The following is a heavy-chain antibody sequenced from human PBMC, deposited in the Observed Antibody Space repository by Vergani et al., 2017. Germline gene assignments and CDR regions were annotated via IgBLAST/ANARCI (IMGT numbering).Heavy chain of an antibody. CDR1: GFTFSTYA. CDR2: ISGSGGST. Sequence: EVQLLESGGSLKQPGGSVRLSCAASGFTFSTYAMHWVRQAPGKGLEWVSAISGSGGSTYYADSVKGRFTISRDNSKNTLYLQMNSLRAEDTAVYYCAEAGIVVPAAITVIRAYYYYYMDVWGKGTTVTVSS. V-gene: IGHV3-23*01. CDR3: AEAGIVVPAAITVIRAYYYYYMDV. J-gene: IGHJ6*03. D-gene: IGHD2-2*01.